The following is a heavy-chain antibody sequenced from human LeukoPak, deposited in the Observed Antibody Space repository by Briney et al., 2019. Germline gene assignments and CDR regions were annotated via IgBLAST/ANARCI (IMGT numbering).Heavy chain of an antibody. J-gene: IGHJ4*02. V-gene: IGHV3-48*03. CDR2: ISSSGSTI. CDR1: GFTFSSYE. Sequence: GGSLRLSCAASGFTFSSYEMNWVRQAPGKGLEWVSYISSSGSTIYYADSVKGRFTISRDNAKNSLYLQMNSLRAEDTAVYYCARGGGYDSSGYAPFDYWGQGTLVTVSS. CDR3: ARGGGYDSSGYAPFDY. D-gene: IGHD3-22*01.